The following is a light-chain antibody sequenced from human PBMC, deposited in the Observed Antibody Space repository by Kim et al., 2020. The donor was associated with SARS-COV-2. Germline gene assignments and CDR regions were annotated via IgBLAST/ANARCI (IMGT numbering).Light chain of an antibody. CDR1: SSDVGGYNY. J-gene: IGLJ1*01. CDR3: SSYTSSSTWV. CDR2: DVS. Sequence: QSITISCTGTSSDVGGYNYVSWYQQHPGKAPKLMIYDVSKRPSGVSNRFSGSKSGNTASLTISGLQAEDEADYYYSSYTSSSTWVFGTGTKVTVL. V-gene: IGLV2-14*04.